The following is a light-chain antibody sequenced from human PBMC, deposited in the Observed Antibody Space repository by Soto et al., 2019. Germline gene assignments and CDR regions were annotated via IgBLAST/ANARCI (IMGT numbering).Light chain of an antibody. Sequence: IQLTQSPASLSSSEGDRVTITFRASQGISSYLTWYQQKPGKAPKLLIYAASTLQSGVPSRFSGSGSGTDFTLTISSLQPEDFATYHCQQLNSYPLTFGGGTKV. V-gene: IGKV1-9*01. CDR2: AAS. CDR3: QQLNSYPLT. J-gene: IGKJ4*01. CDR1: QGISSY.